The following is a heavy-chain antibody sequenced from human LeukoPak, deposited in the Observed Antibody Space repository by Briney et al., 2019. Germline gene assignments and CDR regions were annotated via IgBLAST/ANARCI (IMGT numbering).Heavy chain of an antibody. D-gene: IGHD6-6*01. CDR1: GFTFSSYE. CDR3: ARDTLDYSSSSSYFDY. CDR2: ISSSGSTI. V-gene: IGHV3-48*03. J-gene: IGHJ4*02. Sequence: GGSLRPSCAASGFTFSSYEMNWVRQAPGKGLEWVSYISSSGSTIYYADSVKGRFTISRDNAKNSLYLQMNSLRAEDTAVYYCARDTLDYSSSSSYFDYWGQGTLVTVSS.